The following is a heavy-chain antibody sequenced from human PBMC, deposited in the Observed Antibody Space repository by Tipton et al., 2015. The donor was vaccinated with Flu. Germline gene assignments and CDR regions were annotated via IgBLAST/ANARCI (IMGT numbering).Heavy chain of an antibody. J-gene: IGHJ3*01. CDR2: IVRSGTST. Sequence: SLRLSCTASGITFSTYAMSWVRQAPGKGLEWVSSIVRSGTSTYYADSVKGRFSISRDNSKNSVFLQMNSLRAEDTAVYYCARAVGGAAALWGQGTMVTVSS. D-gene: IGHD6-13*01. CDR1: GITFSTYA. V-gene: IGHV3-23*01. CDR3: ARAVGGAAAL.